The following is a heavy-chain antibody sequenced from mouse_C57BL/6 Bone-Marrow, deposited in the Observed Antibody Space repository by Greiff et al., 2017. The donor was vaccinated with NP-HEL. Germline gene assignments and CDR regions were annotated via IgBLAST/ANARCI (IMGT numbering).Heavy chain of an antibody. J-gene: IGHJ3*01. CDR2: IWRGGST. V-gene: IGHV2-5*01. Sequence: VQVVESGPGLVQPSQSLSITCTVSGFSLTSYGVHWVRQSPGKGLEWLGVIWRGGSTDYNAAFMSRLSITKDNSKSQVFFKMNSLQADDTAIYYCAKNYDGYPAWFAYWGQGTLVTVSA. CDR3: AKNYDGYPAWFAY. CDR1: GFSLTSYG. D-gene: IGHD2-3*01.